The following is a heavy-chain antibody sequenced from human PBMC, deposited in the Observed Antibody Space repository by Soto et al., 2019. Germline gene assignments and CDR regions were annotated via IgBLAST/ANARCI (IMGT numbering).Heavy chain of an antibody. J-gene: IGHJ6*02. V-gene: IGHV3-49*04. D-gene: IGHD3-22*01. CDR3: SRVPHYYDSSGGMDV. CDR2: IRSKAYGGTT. CDR1: GLTFGDYT. Sequence: GGSLRLSCTASGLTFGDYTMSWVRQAPGKGLEWVGFIRSKAYGGTTEYAASVKGRFTISRDDYKCIDYLQMNSLKPEDTAAYCCSRVPHYYDSSGGMDVWGQGTTVTVSS.